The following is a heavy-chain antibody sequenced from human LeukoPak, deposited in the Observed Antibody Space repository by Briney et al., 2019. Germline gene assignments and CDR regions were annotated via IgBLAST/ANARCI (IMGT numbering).Heavy chain of an antibody. CDR3: AKGLEDY. V-gene: IGHV3-9*01. Sequence: GRSLRLSCAASGFTFDDYAMHWVRQAPGKGLEWVSGISWNSGSIGYADSVKSRFTISRDNAKNSLYLQMNSLRAEDTALYYCAKGLEDYWGQGTLVTVSS. CDR1: GFTFDDYA. CDR2: ISWNSGSI. J-gene: IGHJ4*02.